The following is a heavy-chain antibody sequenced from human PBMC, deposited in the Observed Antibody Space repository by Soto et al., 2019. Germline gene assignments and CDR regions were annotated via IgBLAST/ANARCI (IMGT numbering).Heavy chain of an antibody. CDR2: ISSSGDDT. V-gene: IGHV3-23*01. D-gene: IGHD3-10*01. Sequence: LRLSCAASGFTFSIYAMSWVRQAPGEGLEWVSAISSSGDDTYYADSVKGRFTISRDNSKNTVHLQMNSLRAEDTAVNYCATRGWGFYDGRCLAWGQG. CDR1: GFTFSIYA. CDR3: ATRGWGFYDGRCLA. J-gene: IGHJ5*02.